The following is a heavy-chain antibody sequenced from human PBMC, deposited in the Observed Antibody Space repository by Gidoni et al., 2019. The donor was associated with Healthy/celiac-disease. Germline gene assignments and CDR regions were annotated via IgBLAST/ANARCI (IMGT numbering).Heavy chain of an antibody. J-gene: IGHJ5*02. CDR2: IYYSGST. CDR3: ARGVGSGGYDGWFDP. Sequence: QVQLQESGPGLVKPSETLSLTCTVSGGSISSYYWSWIRPPPGKGLEWIGYIYYSGSTNYNPSLKSRVTISVDTSKNQFSRKLSSVTAADTAVYYCARGVGSGGYDGWFDPWGQGTLVTVSS. CDR1: GGSISSYY. V-gene: IGHV4-59*08. D-gene: IGHD6-19*01.